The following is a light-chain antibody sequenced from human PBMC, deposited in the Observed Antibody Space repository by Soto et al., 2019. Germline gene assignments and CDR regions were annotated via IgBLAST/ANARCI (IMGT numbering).Light chain of an antibody. CDR2: AAS. Sequence: IQISQTQSSLSASVGDRVTITCRASQSISSYLNWYQQKPGKAPKLLIYAASSLQSGVPSRFSGSGSGTDFTLTISSLQPEDFATYYCQQSYSTSITFGQGRLLEN. CDR3: QQSYSTSIT. V-gene: IGKV1-39*01. CDR1: QSISSY. J-gene: IGKJ5*01.